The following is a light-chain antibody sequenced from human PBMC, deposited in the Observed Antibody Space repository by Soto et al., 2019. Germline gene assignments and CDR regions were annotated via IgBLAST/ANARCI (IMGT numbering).Light chain of an antibody. CDR3: QQYGSSPPYT. J-gene: IGKJ2*01. Sequence: EVVLTQSPGTLSLSPGESATLSCRASQSVSNNYFAWYQQKPGQAPRLLIFGSSDRATGIPDRFSGSGSGTDFPLTISRLEPEYFAVYYCQQYGSSPPYTFGQGTKLEIK. CDR1: QSVSNNY. CDR2: GSS. V-gene: IGKV3-20*01.